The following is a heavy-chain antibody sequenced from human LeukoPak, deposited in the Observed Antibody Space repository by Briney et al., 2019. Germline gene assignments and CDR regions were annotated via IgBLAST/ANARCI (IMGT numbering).Heavy chain of an antibody. V-gene: IGHV1-8*01. CDR3: ARIYYRRFDCHYYYMDV. CDR1: GYTFTSYD. J-gene: IGHJ6*03. D-gene: IGHD3-10*01. Sequence: ASVKVSCKVSGYTFTSYDINWVRQATRQGLEWVGWMNPNSGNTGSAQQVQDRVTITMNTSISTYYLELSSLRSEDTAVYYCARIYYRRFDCHYYYMDVWGEGTTVSVSS. CDR2: MNPNSGNT.